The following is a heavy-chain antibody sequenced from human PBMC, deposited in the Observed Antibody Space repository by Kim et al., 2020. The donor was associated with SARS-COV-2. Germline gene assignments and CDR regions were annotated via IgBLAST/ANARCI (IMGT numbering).Heavy chain of an antibody. CDR1: GFTFSSYG. Sequence: GGSLRLSCAASGFTFSSYGMHWVRQAPGKGLEWVAVISYDGSNKYYADSVKGRFTISRDNSKNTLYLQMNSLRAEDTAVYYCAKEPSGDYVWGGQGTLVTVSS. CDR2: ISYDGSNK. CDR3: AKEPSGDYVW. D-gene: IGHD3-16*01. V-gene: IGHV3-30*18. J-gene: IGHJ4*02.